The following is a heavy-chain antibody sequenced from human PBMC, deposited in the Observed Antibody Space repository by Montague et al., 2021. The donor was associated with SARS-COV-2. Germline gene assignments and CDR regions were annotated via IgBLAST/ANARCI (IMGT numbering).Heavy chain of an antibody. D-gene: IGHD2-21*01. CDR3: VNRFPTSDYFDY. V-gene: IGHV3-23*01. CDR1: GFTFSTYA. J-gene: IGHJ4*02. Sequence: SLRLSCAASGFTFSTYAMSWFRQTPAKGLEWLSTIRDSVENTFYADSVKGRFTISRDNSKSTLYLQMNSLRVDDTAVYYCVNRFPTSDYFDYWGQGTLVTVSS. CDR2: IRDSVENT.